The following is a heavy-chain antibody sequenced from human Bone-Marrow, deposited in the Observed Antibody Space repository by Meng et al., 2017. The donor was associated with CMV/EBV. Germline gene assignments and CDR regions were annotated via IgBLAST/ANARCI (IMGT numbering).Heavy chain of an antibody. V-gene: IGHV4-39*07. CDR2: IYYGISP. CDR1: GGSISSRAYY. CDR3: ARTPEVGATGAFDI. J-gene: IGHJ3*02. Sequence: SETLSLTCTVSGGSISSRAYYWGWIRQTPGKGLEWIGNIYYGISPYYNPSLKSRVTMSIDRSKNQVSLKMSSLTAADTAVYYCARTPEVGATGAFDIWGQGTTDTVSS. D-gene: IGHD1-26*01.